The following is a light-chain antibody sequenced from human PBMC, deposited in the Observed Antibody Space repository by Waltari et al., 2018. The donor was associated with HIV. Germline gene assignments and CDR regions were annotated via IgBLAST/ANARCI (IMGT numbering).Light chain of an antibody. J-gene: IGLJ2*01. CDR1: ELGDKY. Sequence: YEVTQPPSVAVSPGQTASITCSGYELGDKYTCWYQQRPGQSPLLIIYQDNKRPSGIPERFSASNSGHTATLTISGTLPMDEADYYCQAWGTSTSGVFGRGTKLTVL. V-gene: IGLV3-1*01. CDR2: QDN. CDR3: QAWGTSTSGV.